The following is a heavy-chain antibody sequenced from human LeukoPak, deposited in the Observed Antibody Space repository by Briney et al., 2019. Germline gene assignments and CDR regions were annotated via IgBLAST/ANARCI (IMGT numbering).Heavy chain of an antibody. CDR3: ARGGAARLHFQN. V-gene: IGHV4-31*03. CDR1: GGSISSGGYY. J-gene: IGHJ1*01. Sequence: PSQTLSLTCTVSGGSISSGGYYWSWIRQHPGKGLEWIGYIYHSESTNYNPSLQSRVTISVDTSKNQFSLNLNSVTAADTAVYYCARGGAARLHFQNWGQGTLVTVSS. D-gene: IGHD6-6*01. CDR2: IYHSEST.